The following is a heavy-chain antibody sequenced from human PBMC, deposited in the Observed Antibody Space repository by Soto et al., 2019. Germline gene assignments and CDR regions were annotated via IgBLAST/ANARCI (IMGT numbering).Heavy chain of an antibody. CDR1: GASISGSYYY. CDR3: ATPQKGYNWNYFDH. J-gene: IGHJ4*02. Sequence: SETLSLTCAVSGASISGSYYYWAWLRQSPGKGPEWIGSVFYTGFTSYNPSLESRVSVSVDTSKSQFSLKLSAVTAADTAVYYCATPQKGYNWNYFDHWGQGALVTVSS. CDR2: VFYTGFT. D-gene: IGHD1-20*01. V-gene: IGHV4-39*01.